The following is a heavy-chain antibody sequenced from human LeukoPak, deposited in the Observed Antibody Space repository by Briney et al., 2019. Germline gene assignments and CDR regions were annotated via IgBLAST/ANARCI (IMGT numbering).Heavy chain of an antibody. CDR2: INHSGST. D-gene: IGHD1-1*01. V-gene: IGHV4-34*01. CDR3: ARDNWLEQLNAFDL. CDR1: GGSFSGYY. Sequence: KPSETLSLTCAVYGGSFSGYYWSWIRQPPGKGLEWIGEINHSGSTNYNPSLKGRVTISVDTSKNQFSLKLSSVTAADTAVYYCARDNWLEQLNAFDLWGQGTMVTVSS. J-gene: IGHJ3*01.